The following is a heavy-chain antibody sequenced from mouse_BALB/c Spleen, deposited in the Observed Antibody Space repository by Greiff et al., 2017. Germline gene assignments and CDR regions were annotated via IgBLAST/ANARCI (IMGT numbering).Heavy chain of an antibody. Sequence: VQLQQSGAELVRSGASVKLSCTASGFNIKDYYMHWVKQRPEQGLEWIGWIDPENGDTEYAPKFQGKATMTADTSSNTAYLQLSSLTSEDTAVYYCARWKELGRYFDVWGAGTTVTVSS. CDR1: GFNIKDYY. D-gene: IGHD4-1*01. CDR2: IDPENGDT. V-gene: IGHV14-4*02. J-gene: IGHJ1*01. CDR3: ARWKELGRYFDV.